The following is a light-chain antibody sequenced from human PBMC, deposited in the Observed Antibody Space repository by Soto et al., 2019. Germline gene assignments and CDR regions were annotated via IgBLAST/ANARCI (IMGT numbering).Light chain of an antibody. V-gene: IGKV3-20*01. CDR3: QQYDNWPIT. Sequence: EIVLTQSPGTLSLSPGEGVTLSCRASQSVSRGYLAWYQQKPGQAPRLLMYGASSRATGSPDRFSGRGAGTDFTLTITRLEPEDFAVYYCQQYDNWPITVGQGTPLQSK. J-gene: IGKJ5*01. CDR2: GAS. CDR1: QSVSRGY.